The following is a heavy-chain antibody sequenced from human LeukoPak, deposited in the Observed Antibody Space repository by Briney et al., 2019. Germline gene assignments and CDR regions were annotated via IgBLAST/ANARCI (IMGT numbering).Heavy chain of an antibody. Sequence: TGGSLRLSCAASGFPFSDYGMHWVRQAPGKGLEWVAFLRYDGTNEYYSDSVRGRFYISRDNSKNTLYLQMNRLRAEDTAVYYCAKDRISLGELLSSLEYWGQGILVTVSS. CDR3: AKDRISLGELLSSLEY. V-gene: IGHV3-30*02. J-gene: IGHJ4*02. CDR1: GFPFSDYG. CDR2: LRYDGTNE. D-gene: IGHD3-10*01.